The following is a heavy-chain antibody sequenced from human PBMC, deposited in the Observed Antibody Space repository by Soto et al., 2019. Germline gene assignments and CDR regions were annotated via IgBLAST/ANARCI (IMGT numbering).Heavy chain of an antibody. Sequence: QLHLRESGPGLVKPSETLSLTCTVSGGSITSSSYYWGWIRQPPGKGLEWIGSIYYSGSTYYNPSLNSRVTISVAPSKSQFSLKLSSVTAADTAVYSCATQEVGGSYVYTFDPWGQGTLVTVSS. V-gene: IGHV4-39*01. CDR1: GGSITSSSYY. CDR3: ATQEVGGSYVYTFDP. J-gene: IGHJ5*02. CDR2: IYYSGST. D-gene: IGHD1-26*01.